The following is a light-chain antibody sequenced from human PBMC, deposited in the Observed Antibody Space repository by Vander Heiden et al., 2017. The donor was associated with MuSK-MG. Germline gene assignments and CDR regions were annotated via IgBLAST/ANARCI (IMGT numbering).Light chain of an antibody. J-gene: IGKJ5*01. V-gene: IGKV1-9*01. Sequence: IQLTQSPSSLSASVGDRVTITCRASQGISSHLAWYQQKPGKAPKLLIYAASTLQSGVPSRFRGSGSGTDFTLTIRSLQPEDFASYYCQQLNSYPTTFGQGTQVEIK. CDR2: AAS. CDR1: QGISSH. CDR3: QQLNSYPTT.